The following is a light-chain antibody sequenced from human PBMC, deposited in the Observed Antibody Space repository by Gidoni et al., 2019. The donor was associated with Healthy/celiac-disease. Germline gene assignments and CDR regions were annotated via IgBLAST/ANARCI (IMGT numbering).Light chain of an antibody. CDR1: QSVSIY. CDR3: QQRSNWPPVIT. Sequence: EIVLTQSPATRSLSPGERATLSCRASQSVSIYLAWYQQKPGQAPRLLIYDASNRATGIPARFSGSGSWTDFTLTISSLEPEDFAVYYCQQRSNWPPVITFGQGTRLEIK. J-gene: IGKJ5*01. V-gene: IGKV3-11*01. CDR2: DAS.